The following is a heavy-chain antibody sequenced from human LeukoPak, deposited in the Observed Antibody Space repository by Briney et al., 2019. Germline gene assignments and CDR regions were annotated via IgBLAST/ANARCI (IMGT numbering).Heavy chain of an antibody. CDR3: ARLYHDSSAYFLDY. J-gene: IGHJ4*02. CDR2: INHSGST. D-gene: IGHD3-22*01. Sequence: KPSETLSLTCAVYGGSFSGYYWSWIRQPPGKGLEWIGEINHSGSTNYNPSLKSRVTISVDTSKNQFSLKLSSVTAADTAVYYCARLYHDSSAYFLDYWGQGTLVTVSS. CDR1: GGSFSGYY. V-gene: IGHV4-34*01.